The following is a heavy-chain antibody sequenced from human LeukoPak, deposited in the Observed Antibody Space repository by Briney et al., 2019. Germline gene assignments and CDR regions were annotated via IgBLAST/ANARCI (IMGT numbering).Heavy chain of an antibody. J-gene: IGHJ3*02. CDR2: IYSGGST. Sequence: GGSLRLSCAASGFTVSSSYMSWVRQAPGKGLEWVSVIYSGGSTYYADSVKGRFTISRDNSKNTLYLQMNSLRAEDTAVYYCASGAMPDAFDIWGQGTMVTVSS. D-gene: IGHD2-2*01. CDR1: GFTVSSSY. V-gene: IGHV3-53*01. CDR3: ASGAMPDAFDI.